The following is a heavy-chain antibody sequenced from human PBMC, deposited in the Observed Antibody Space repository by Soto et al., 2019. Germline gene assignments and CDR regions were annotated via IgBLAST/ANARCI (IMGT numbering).Heavy chain of an antibody. V-gene: IGHV4-4*02. CDR2: IFQSGST. J-gene: IGHJ5*02. Sequence: SETLSLTCGVSGGTIRSPDWWTWVRQPPGKGLEWIGEIFQSGSTNYTPSLESRVTISVDKSKKQFSLTLTSVTAADTAVYFCARGRGRYSSGWSWFDPWGQGILVTVSS. CDR3: ARGRGRYSSGWSWFDP. CDR1: GGTIRSPDW. D-gene: IGHD6-19*01.